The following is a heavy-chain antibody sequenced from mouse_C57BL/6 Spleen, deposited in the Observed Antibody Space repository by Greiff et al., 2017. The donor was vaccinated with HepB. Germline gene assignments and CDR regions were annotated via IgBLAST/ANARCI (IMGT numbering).Heavy chain of an antibody. J-gene: IGHJ4*01. V-gene: IGHV1-50*01. CDR2: IDPSDSYT. Sequence: QVQLQQPGAELVKPGASVKLSCKASGYTFTSYWMQWVKQRPGQGLEWIGEIDPSDSYTNYNQKFKGKATLTVDTSSSTAYMQLSSLTSEDSAVYYCARRSTAQAYAMDYWGQGTSVTVSS. CDR3: ARRSTAQAYAMDY. D-gene: IGHD3-2*02. CDR1: GYTFTSYW.